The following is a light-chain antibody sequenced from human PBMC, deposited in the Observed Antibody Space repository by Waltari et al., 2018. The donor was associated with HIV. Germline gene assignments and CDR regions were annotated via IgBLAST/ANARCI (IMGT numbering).Light chain of an antibody. CDR1: SSDVGGYNF. CDR3: SSYAGSSTLM. Sequence: QSALTQPPSASGSPGQSVTISCTGTSSDVGGYNFVSWYQQHPGKAPKPLIFEAHKRPSGGPDRFSGSKFGNTASLTVAGLQAEDEADYYCSSYAGSSTLMFGGGTKLTVL. V-gene: IGLV2-8*01. CDR2: EAH. J-gene: IGLJ3*02.